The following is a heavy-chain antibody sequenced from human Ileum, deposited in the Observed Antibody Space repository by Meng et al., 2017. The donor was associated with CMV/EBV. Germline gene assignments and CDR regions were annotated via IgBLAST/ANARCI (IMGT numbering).Heavy chain of an antibody. Sequence: GESLKISCAASGFTVSSNYMSWVRQAPGKGLEWVSVIYSGGSTYYADSVKGRFTISRDNSKNTLYLQMNSLRAEDTAVYYCASGPTVTNAGVDDYWGQGTLVTVSS. CDR2: IYSGGST. CDR3: ASGPTVTNAGVDDY. CDR1: GFTVSSNY. J-gene: IGHJ4*02. V-gene: IGHV3-53*01. D-gene: IGHD4-17*01.